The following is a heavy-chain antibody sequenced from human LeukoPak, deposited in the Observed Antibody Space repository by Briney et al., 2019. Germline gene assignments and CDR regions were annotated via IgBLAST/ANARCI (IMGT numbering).Heavy chain of an antibody. Sequence: GGSLRLSCAASGFTFSSYAMDWVRQAPGRGLEWVSRVGNTPNSDSTYYAAPVKGRFTISRDDSKNSLYLHMDSLKTEDTAVYYCCRVHFGGAPAYWGRGTLVTVSS. CDR2: VGNTPNSDST. V-gene: IGHV3-72*01. CDR3: CRVHFGGAPAY. CDR1: GFTFSSYA. D-gene: IGHD3-16*01. J-gene: IGHJ4*02.